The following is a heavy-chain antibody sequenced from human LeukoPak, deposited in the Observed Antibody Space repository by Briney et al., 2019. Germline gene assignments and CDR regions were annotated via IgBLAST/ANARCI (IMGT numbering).Heavy chain of an antibody. CDR1: GYTFTSYA. J-gene: IGHJ4*02. CDR2: INPNSGGT. D-gene: IGHD1-26*01. V-gene: IGHV1-2*02. CDR3: ARGRYSGSYYVDY. Sequence: ASVKVSCKASGYTFTSYAMHWVRQAPGQGLEWMGWINPNSGGTNYAQKFQGRVTMTRDTSISTAYMELSRLRSDDTAVYYCARGRYSGSYYVDYWGQGTLVTVSS.